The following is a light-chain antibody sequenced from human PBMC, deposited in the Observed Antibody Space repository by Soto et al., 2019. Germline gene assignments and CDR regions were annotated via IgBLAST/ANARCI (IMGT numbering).Light chain of an antibody. V-gene: IGKV3D-15*01. CDR3: QEYNAWPPGT. J-gene: IGKJ1*01. Sequence: EIVMTQSPATLSVSSGEGVTLSCRASQSVKNHLAWYQHKPGQSPRLLIYDASTRATGVPARFSAGGSGTEFTLVISSLQSEDAAVYFCQEYNAWPPGTFGPGTKVEIK. CDR2: DAS. CDR1: QSVKNH.